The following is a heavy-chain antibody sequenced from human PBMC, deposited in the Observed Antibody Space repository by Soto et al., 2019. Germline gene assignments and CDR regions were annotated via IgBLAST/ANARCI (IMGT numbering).Heavy chain of an antibody. V-gene: IGHV3-11*06. CDR3: VRGGGGGLFDP. CDR1: GFTFGDSY. Sequence: PGGSLRLSWAGSGFTFGDSYMSWIRQAPGRGLEWLSYISPGSRYPAYADSVKGRFTISRDNAKRSLYLQMMSLTAEDTAIYYCVRGGGGGLFDPWGQETMVTVSS. D-gene: IGHD2-15*01. CDR2: ISPGSRYP. J-gene: IGHJ5*02.